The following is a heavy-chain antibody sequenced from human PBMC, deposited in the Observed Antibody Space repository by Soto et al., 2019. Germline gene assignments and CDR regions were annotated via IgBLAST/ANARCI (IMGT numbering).Heavy chain of an antibody. V-gene: IGHV4-4*02. CDR1: GGSMSSSNW. D-gene: IGHD5-18*01. Sequence: QVQLQESGPGLVKPSGTLSLTCAVSGGSMSSSNWWSWVRQPPGKGLEWIGEIYHSGSTNYNPSLQSRGTSSGDKSKNQFSLKLSSVTAADTAVYYCARTRCGYSYGHRGGGFDIWGQGTMVTVSS. CDR2: IYHSGST. J-gene: IGHJ3*02. CDR3: ARTRCGYSYGHRGGGFDI.